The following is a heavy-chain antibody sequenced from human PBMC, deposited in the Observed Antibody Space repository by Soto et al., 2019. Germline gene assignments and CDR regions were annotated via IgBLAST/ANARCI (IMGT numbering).Heavy chain of an antibody. Sequence: SETLSLTCTVSGGSISSYYWSWIRQPPGKGLEWIGYIYYSGSTNYNPSLKSRVTISVDTSKNQFSLKLRSVTAADTAVYYCARFRYSGYDYSDYWGQGTLVTVSS. V-gene: IGHV4-59*01. CDR1: GGSISSYY. CDR2: IYYSGST. D-gene: IGHD5-12*01. CDR3: ARFRYSGYDYSDY. J-gene: IGHJ4*02.